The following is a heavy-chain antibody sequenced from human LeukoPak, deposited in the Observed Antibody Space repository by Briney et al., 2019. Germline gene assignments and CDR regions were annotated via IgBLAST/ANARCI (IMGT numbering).Heavy chain of an antibody. D-gene: IGHD3-22*01. J-gene: IGHJ3*02. CDR2: INPKSGGT. V-gene: IGHV1-2*02. CDR3: ARQRTPNYYDNRPDAFNI. CDR1: GYTFTGYY. Sequence: ASVKVSCKASGYTFTGYYMNWVRQAPGQGLEWMGWINPKSGGTNYAQKFQGRVTMTRDTSINTAYMELSRLRSVDTAVYYCARQRTPNYYDNRPDAFNIWGQGTMVTVSS.